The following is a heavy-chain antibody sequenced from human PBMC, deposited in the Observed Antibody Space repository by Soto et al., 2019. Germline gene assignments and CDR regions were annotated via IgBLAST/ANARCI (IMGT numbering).Heavy chain of an antibody. Sequence: GGSLRLSCAASGFTFSSYSMNWVRQAPGKGLEWVSSISSSSSYIYYADSVKGRFTISRDNAKNSLYLQMNSLRAEDTAVYYCARDVRYGDYAPYYYYGMDVWGQGTTVTVSS. CDR1: GFTFSSYS. V-gene: IGHV3-21*01. CDR2: ISSSSSYI. D-gene: IGHD4-17*01. J-gene: IGHJ6*02. CDR3: ARDVRYGDYAPYYYYGMDV.